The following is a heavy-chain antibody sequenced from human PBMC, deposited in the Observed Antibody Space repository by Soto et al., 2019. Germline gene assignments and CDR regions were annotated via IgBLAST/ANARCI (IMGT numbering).Heavy chain of an antibody. CDR3: ARPPSSGWPYYFDY. Sequence: GGSLRLSCAASGFTFSSYSMNWVRQAPGKGLEWVSYISSSSSTIYYADSVKGRFTISRDNAKNSLYLQMNSLRDEDTAVYYCARPPSSGWPYYFDYWGQGTLVTVSS. V-gene: IGHV3-48*02. D-gene: IGHD6-19*01. CDR2: ISSSSSTI. CDR1: GFTFSSYS. J-gene: IGHJ4*02.